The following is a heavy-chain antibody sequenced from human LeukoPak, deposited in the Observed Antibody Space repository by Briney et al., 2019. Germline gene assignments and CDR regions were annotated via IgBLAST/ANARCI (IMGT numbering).Heavy chain of an antibody. V-gene: IGHV3-48*01. CDR1: GFTFSSYW. Sequence: WGSLRLSCAASGFTFSSYWMSWVCQAPGKGLEWVSYISSSSSTIYYADSVKGRFTISRDNAKNSLYLQMNSLRAEDTAVYYCARTGSYSFLYFDYWGQGTLVTVSS. CDR2: ISSSSSTI. CDR3: ARTGSYSFLYFDY. J-gene: IGHJ4*02. D-gene: IGHD1-26*01.